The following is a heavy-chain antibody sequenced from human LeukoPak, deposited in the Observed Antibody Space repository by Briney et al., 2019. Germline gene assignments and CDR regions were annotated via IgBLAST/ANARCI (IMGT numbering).Heavy chain of an antibody. CDR3: ARDQIWFEFSSSSRDFDY. D-gene: IGHD6-6*01. J-gene: IGHJ4*02. V-gene: IGHV3-30*04. CDR1: GFTFSSYA. Sequence: PGGSLRLSCAASGFTFSSYAMHWVRQAPGKGLEWVAVISYDGSNKYYADSVKGRFTISRDNSKNTLYLQMNSLRAEDTAVYYCARDQIWFEFSSSSRDFDYWGQGTLVTVSS. CDR2: ISYDGSNK.